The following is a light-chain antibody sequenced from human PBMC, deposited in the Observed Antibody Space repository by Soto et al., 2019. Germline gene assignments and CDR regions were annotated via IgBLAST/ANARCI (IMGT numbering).Light chain of an antibody. V-gene: IGLV1-40*01. CDR3: QSYDSSLSGSDVV. J-gene: IGLJ2*01. CDR1: SSNIGAGYD. CDR2: GNS. Sequence: QAVVTQPPSVSGAPGQRVTISCTGSSSNIGAGYDVHWYQQLPGTAPKLLIYGNSNRPSGVPDRFSGSKSGTSASLAITGLQAEYEADYYCQSYDSSLSGSDVVFGGGTKVTVL.